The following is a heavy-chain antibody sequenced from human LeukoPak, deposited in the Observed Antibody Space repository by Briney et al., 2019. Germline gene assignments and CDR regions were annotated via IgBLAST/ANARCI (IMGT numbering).Heavy chain of an antibody. CDR2: IYYSGST. CDR1: GGSISSSSYY. CDR3: ARQTTVRPSSWYFDL. Sequence: SETLSLTCTVSGGSISSSSYYWGWIRQPPGKGLEGIGSIYYSGSTYYNPSLKSRVTISVDTSKNQFSLKLSPVTAADTAVYYCARQTTVRPSSWYFDLWGRGTLVTVSS. J-gene: IGHJ2*01. V-gene: IGHV4-39*01. D-gene: IGHD4-17*01.